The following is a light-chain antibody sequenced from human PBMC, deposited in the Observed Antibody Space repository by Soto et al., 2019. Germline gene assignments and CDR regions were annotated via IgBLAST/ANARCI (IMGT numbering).Light chain of an antibody. CDR3: SSYTSSSPDG. V-gene: IGLV2-14*01. J-gene: IGLJ1*01. CDR1: SSDVGAYNY. CDR2: EVS. Sequence: QSALTQPASVSGSPGQSITISCTGTSSDVGAYNYVSWYQQHPGKAPKLMIYEVSNRPSGVSNRFSGSKSGNTASLTISGLHAEDEADYYCSSYTSSSPDGFGTGTKVTVL.